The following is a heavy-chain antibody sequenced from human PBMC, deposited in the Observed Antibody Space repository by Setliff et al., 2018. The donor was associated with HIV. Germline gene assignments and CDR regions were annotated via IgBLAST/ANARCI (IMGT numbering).Heavy chain of an antibody. CDR1: GGSFSGYY. Sequence: PSETLSLTCAVYGGSFSGYYWTWIRQPPGKGLEWIGDINHSGKTNYNRSLKSRVTMSVDTSKNQFSLKLSPVTAADTAVYYCARVSQTYYYDSSGYSFDYWGQGTLVTVSS. CDR3: ARVSQTYYYDSSGYSFDY. J-gene: IGHJ4*02. CDR2: INHSGKT. D-gene: IGHD3-22*01. V-gene: IGHV4-34*01.